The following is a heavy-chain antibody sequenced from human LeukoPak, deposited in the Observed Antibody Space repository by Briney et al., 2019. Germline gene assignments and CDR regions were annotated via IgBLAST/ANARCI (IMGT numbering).Heavy chain of an antibody. V-gene: IGHV1-58*02. CDR1: GFSFSSSS. CDR2: LAVGSGNT. D-gene: IGHD3-22*01. Sequence: SVKVSCKASGFSFSSSSMQWVRQARGQRLEWIGWLAVGSGNTNYAQKFQGRVTITRDMSTSTAYMELSRLRSEDTALYYCASVFGSGYYYYFDYWGQGSLVTVSS. CDR3: ASVFGSGYYYYFDY. J-gene: IGHJ4*02.